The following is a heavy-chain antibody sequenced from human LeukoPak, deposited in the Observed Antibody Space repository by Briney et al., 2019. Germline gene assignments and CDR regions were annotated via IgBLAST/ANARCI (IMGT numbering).Heavy chain of an antibody. D-gene: IGHD3-10*01. J-gene: IGHJ4*02. CDR2: INPNSGGT. Sequence: EASVRVSCKASGYTFTGYYMHWVRQAPGQGLEWMGWINPNSGGTNYAQKFQGRVTMTRDTSISTAYMELSRLRSDDTAVYYCAKAFMVRGVTPQVFDYWGQGTLVTVSS. CDR3: AKAFMVRGVTPQVFDY. V-gene: IGHV1-2*02. CDR1: GYTFTGYY.